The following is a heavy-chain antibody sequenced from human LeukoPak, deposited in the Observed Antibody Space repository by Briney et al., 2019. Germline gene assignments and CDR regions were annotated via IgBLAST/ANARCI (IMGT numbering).Heavy chain of an antibody. D-gene: IGHD3-10*01. CDR2: IYYNGST. CDR1: GGSLSRYY. CDR3: ARVPTLLWFGERDYYYYGMDV. V-gene: IGHV4-59*01. J-gene: IGHJ6*02. Sequence: KPSETPSLTCTVSGGSLSRYYWSWIRPPPGEGLEWIGYIYYNGSTNYNPSLKSRVTISVDTSKNQFSLKLSSVTAADTAVYYCARVPTLLWFGERDYYYYGMDVWGQGTTVTVSS.